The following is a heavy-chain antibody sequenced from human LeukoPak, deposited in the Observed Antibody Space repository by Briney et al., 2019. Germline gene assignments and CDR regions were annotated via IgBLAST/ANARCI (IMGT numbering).Heavy chain of an antibody. CDR3: ARGGYVIVRDWFDP. Sequence: ASVKVSCKASGYTLTGYYMHWVRQAPGQGREWMGCINPNSGDTKYAQKFQGRVTMTRDTSMNTAYMELSRLRSDDTAIYYCARGGYVIVRDWFDPWGQGTLVTVSS. CDR2: INPNSGDT. J-gene: IGHJ5*02. CDR1: GYTLTGYY. D-gene: IGHD3-16*01. V-gene: IGHV1-2*02.